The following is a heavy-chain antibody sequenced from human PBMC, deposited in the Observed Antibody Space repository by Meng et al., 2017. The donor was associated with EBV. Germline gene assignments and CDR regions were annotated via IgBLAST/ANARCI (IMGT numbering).Heavy chain of an antibody. Sequence: VQLVQSGAEVKNAGASVKVSCKASGGTFSSYAISWVRQAPGQGLEWMGGIIPIFGTANYAQKFQGRVTITADKSTSTAYMELSSLRSEDTAVYYCARDRWEPKGKGWFDPWGQGTLVTVSS. CDR2: IIPIFGTA. CDR1: GGTFSSYA. D-gene: IGHD1-26*01. J-gene: IGHJ5*02. CDR3: ARDRWEPKGKGWFDP. V-gene: IGHV1-69*06.